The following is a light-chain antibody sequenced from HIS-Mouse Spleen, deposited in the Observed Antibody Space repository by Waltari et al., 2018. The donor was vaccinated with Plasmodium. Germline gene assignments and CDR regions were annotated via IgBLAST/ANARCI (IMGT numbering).Light chain of an antibody. CDR2: GAS. Sequence: EIVMTQSPATLSVSPGERATLSFRASQSVSSNVAWYQQKPGQAPRLLIYGASTRATGIPARFSGSGSGTEFTLTISSLQSEDFAVYYCQQYNNWSFTFGPGTKVDIK. CDR3: QQYNNWSFT. V-gene: IGKV3-15*01. J-gene: IGKJ3*01. CDR1: QSVSSN.